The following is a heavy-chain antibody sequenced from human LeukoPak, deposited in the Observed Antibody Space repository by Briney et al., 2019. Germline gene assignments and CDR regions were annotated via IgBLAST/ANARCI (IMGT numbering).Heavy chain of an antibody. Sequence: GGSLRLSCAASGFTFSSYGMHWVRQAPGKGLEWVAFIRYDGSNKYYADSVKGRFTISRDNSKNTLYLQMNSLRTEDTAVYYCAKDLDYDFLTALHTWGQGTLVTVSS. CDR1: GFTFSSYG. D-gene: IGHD3-9*01. CDR3: AKDLDYDFLTALHT. V-gene: IGHV3-30*02. CDR2: IRYDGSNK. J-gene: IGHJ5*02.